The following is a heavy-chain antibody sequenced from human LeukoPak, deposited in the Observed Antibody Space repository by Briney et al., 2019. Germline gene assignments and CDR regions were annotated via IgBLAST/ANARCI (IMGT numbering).Heavy chain of an antibody. CDR2: ISRSSTTI. V-gene: IGHV3-48*01. CDR3: ARDRDEPPSPGFDY. Sequence: GGSLRLSCAVSGFTFSSYRMNWVRQAPGKGLEWVSYISRSSTTIYYADSVKGRFTISRDNAKNSLYLQMNSLRAEDTAVYYCARDRDEPPSPGFDYWGQGTLVTVSS. J-gene: IGHJ4*02. CDR1: GFTFSSYR. D-gene: IGHD3-10*01.